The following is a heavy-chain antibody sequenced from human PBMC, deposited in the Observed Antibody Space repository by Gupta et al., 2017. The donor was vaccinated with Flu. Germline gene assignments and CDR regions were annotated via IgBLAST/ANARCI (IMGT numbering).Heavy chain of an antibody. CDR3: ARDQLYYYDTGMDV. CDR2: IYSGGSK. Sequence: EVQLVESGGGLVQPGGSLRLSCAASGLTVSSNYMSWVRQAPGKGLEWVSVIYSGGSKYYADSGKGRFTISRDNPKNTLYLQMNSLRDEDTAVYYCARDQLYYYDTGMDVWGQGTTVTVSS. V-gene: IGHV3-66*02. CDR1: GLTVSSNY. D-gene: IGHD3-22*01. J-gene: IGHJ6*02.